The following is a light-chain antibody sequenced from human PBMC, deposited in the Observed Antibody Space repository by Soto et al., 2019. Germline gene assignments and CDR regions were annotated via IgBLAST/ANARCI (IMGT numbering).Light chain of an antibody. CDR1: QTINNN. Sequence: VMTQAPATLSVFPGERATLSCRASQTINNNVAWYQLKDGQVPRLLIYGASTRAADVPARFSGSGSGTDFTLTISRLEPEDFAVYYCQQYGSSPRTFGQGTRLEI. CDR3: QQYGSSPRT. CDR2: GAS. V-gene: IGKV3-20*01. J-gene: IGKJ5*01.